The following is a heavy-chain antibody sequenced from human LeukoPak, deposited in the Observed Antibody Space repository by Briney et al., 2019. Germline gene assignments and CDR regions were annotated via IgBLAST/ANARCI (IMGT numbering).Heavy chain of an antibody. Sequence: GSLRLSCAASGFTFSDSAIHWVRQAPGKGLEWVANIKTDGSEKDCIDSVKGRFTISRDNTKNSLYLQMNSLRAEDTAVYYCARDWSAYRAVSNDYWGQGTLVTVSS. CDR1: GFTFSDSA. V-gene: IGHV3-7*05. CDR3: ARDWSAYRAVSNDY. CDR2: IKTDGSEK. D-gene: IGHD1-26*01. J-gene: IGHJ4*02.